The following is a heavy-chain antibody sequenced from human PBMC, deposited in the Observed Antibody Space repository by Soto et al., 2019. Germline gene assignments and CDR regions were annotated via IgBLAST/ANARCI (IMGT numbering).Heavy chain of an antibody. CDR1: GGTFSSYA. CDR2: IIPIFGTA. CDR3: ARVLHQWLAPPGIGWLDP. V-gene: IGHV1-69*13. Sequence: SVKVSCKASGGTFSSYAISWVRQAPGQGLEWMGGIIPIFGTANYAQKFQGRVTITADESTSTAYMELSSLRSEDTAVYYCARVLHQWLAPPGIGWLDPWGQGTMVTVYS. J-gene: IGHJ5*02. D-gene: IGHD6-19*01.